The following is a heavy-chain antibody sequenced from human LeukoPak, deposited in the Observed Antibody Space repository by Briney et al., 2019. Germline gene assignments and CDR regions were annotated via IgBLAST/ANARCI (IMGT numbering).Heavy chain of an antibody. J-gene: IGHJ4*02. Sequence: PGGSLRLSCVASGFTFSRYGMHWVRQAPGKGLEWVAVILLDGSKDTDSVKGRFTISRDNSKNMLYLQMNSLRAEDTAVYYCVRGFSYYFDYWGQGTLVTVSS. CDR2: ILLDGS. CDR3: VRGFSYYFDY. V-gene: IGHV3-33*01. D-gene: IGHD3-10*01. CDR1: GFTFSRYG.